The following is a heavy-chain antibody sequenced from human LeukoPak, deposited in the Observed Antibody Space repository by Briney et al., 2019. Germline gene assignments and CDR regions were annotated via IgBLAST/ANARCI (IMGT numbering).Heavy chain of an antibody. CDR3: ARGRRDWLIVGWFDP. V-gene: IGHV4-39*02. CDR2: IYHSGSG. J-gene: IGHJ5*02. D-gene: IGHD3-9*01. CDR1: GESITNGIYY. Sequence: SETLSLTCSVSGESITNGIYYWGWVRQPPGRGLEWIGNIYHSGSGHYNPSLKSRVTISVDTSKNHFFLKMTSVTAADTGVYYCARGRRDWLIVGWFDPWGQGTPVTVSS.